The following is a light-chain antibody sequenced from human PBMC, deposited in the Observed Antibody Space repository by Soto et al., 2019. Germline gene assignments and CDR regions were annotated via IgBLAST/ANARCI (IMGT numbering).Light chain of an antibody. CDR2: GAS. V-gene: IGKV3-20*01. CDR3: QQYGSSPH. Sequence: EIVLTQSPDTLSLSPGERGTLSCRASQTIGDNDLAWYQQKPGQAPRLLIYGASSRATGIPDRFSGSGSGTDFTLTISSLEPEDSAVYYCQQYGSSPHLGGGTKVDIK. CDR1: QTIGDND. J-gene: IGKJ4*01.